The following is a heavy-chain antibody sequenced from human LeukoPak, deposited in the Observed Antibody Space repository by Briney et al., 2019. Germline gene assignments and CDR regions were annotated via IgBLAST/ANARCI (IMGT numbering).Heavy chain of an antibody. CDR3: ARAEYYGSGSYFTESYYYMDV. D-gene: IGHD3-10*01. Sequence: GASVKVSCKASVYTFTIYDINWVRQATGQGREWMGWMNPNSGNTGYAQRFQGRVTITRNTSISTAYMELSSLRSDDTAVYFCARAEYYGSGSYFTESYYYMDVWGKGTTVTVSS. CDR2: MNPNSGNT. J-gene: IGHJ6*03. CDR1: VYTFTIYD. V-gene: IGHV1-8*01.